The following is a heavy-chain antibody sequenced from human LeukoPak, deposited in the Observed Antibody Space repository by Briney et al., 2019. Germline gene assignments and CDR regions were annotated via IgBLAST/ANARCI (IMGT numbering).Heavy chain of an antibody. J-gene: IGHJ4*02. CDR3: ARGVGYRLDY. D-gene: IGHD5-12*01. V-gene: IGHV3-48*03. CDR1: GFTFSSYT. Sequence: GGSLRLSCAAYGFTFSSYTMNWVRQAPGKGLEWVSYISNSGSTMYYADSVKGRFTISRDNAKNSLYLQMNSLRAEDTAVYYCARGVGYRLDYWGQGSLVTVFS. CDR2: ISNSGSTM.